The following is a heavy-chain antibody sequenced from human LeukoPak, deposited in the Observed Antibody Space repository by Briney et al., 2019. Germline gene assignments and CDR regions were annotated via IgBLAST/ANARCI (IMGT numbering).Heavy chain of an antibody. CDR1: GGTFSSYA. D-gene: IGHD1-7*01. CDR2: IIPIFGTA. CDR3: ARAPDRTTIAPLDY. V-gene: IGHV1-69*05. J-gene: IGHJ4*02. Sequence: ASVKVSCKASGGTFSSYAISWVRQAPRQGLEWMGGIIPIFGTANYAQKFQGRATITTDESTSTAYMELSSLRSEDTAVYYCARAPDRTTIAPLDYWGQGTLVTVSS.